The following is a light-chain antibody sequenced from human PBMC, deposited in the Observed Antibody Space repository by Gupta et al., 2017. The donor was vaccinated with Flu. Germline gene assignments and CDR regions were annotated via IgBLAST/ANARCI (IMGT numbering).Light chain of an antibody. CDR3: SSYKSRNAQEV. Sequence: QPALTQPASVSRPPGQSITISCTGTSNDVGHYNYVSSYQQHPGTAPKLMIYEVFNRPPGVSNRFACYTAGKTAFPTISVLPAEDEAYYSCSSYKSRNAQEVFGGGTKLTVL. V-gene: IGLV2-14*01. CDR1: SNDVGHYNY. CDR2: EVF. J-gene: IGLJ2*01.